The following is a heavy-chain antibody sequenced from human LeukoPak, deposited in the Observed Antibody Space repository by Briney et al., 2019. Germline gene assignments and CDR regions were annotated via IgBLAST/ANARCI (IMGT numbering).Heavy chain of an antibody. CDR1: GYTFTTYG. D-gene: IGHD3-22*01. CDR2: IDTYNGNT. CDR3: ARVYDSSGFQFDP. J-gene: IGHJ5*02. Sequence: ASVKVSCKASGYTFTTYGINWVRQAPGQGLEWLSWIDTYNGNTNYVQKLQDRVTVTTDTSTSTAYMELRSLRSDDTAVYYCARVYDSSGFQFDPWGQGTLVTVSS. V-gene: IGHV1-18*01.